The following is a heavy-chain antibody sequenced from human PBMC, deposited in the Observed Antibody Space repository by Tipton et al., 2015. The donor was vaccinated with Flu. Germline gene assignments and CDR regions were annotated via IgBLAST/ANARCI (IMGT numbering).Heavy chain of an antibody. J-gene: IGHJ6*03. CDR1: GGSVNGYF. CDR2: ISYSGTT. V-gene: IGHV4-59*02. CDR3: ARDIVDDLGSCTSTTCYYMDV. D-gene: IGHD2-2*01. Sequence: TLSLTCTVSGGSVNGYFWSWIRQPPGRGLEWIGYISYSGTTYYNPSLKSRVTISVDTSKNQFSLKLSSVTAADTAVYYCARDIVDDLGSCTSTTCYYMDVWGKGTTVTVSS.